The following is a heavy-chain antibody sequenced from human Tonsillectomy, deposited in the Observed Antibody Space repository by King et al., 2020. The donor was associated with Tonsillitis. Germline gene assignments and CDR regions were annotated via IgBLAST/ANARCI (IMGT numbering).Heavy chain of an antibody. D-gene: IGHD3-3*01. V-gene: IGHV4-34*01. CDR1: GGSFSGYY. CDR3: ARGGGTIFGVIVADSYYYYMDV. Sequence: QVQLQQWGARLLKPSETLSLTCAVYGGSFSGYYWTWIRQPPGKGLEWIGEINHSASTNYNPSLKSRVTISVDTSKNQFSLTLRSVTAADTAVYYCARGGGTIFGVIVADSYYYYMDVWGKGTTVTVSS. J-gene: IGHJ6*03. CDR2: INHSAST.